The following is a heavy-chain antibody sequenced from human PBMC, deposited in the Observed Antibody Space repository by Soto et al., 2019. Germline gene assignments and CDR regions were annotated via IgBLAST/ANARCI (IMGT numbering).Heavy chain of an antibody. CDR3: ARLGYGSQLDY. J-gene: IGHJ4*02. D-gene: IGHD5-18*01. CDR2: IYYSGST. CDR1: GGSISSYY. Sequence: KPSETLSLTCTVSGGSISSYYWSWIRQPPGKGLEWIGYIYYSGSTNYNPSLKSRVTISVDTSKNQFSLKLSSVTAADTAVYYCARLGYGSQLDYWGQGTLVTVSS. V-gene: IGHV4-59*08.